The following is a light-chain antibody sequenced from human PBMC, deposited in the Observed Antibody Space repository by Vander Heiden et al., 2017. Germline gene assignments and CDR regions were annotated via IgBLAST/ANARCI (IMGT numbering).Light chain of an antibody. V-gene: IGLV2-11*01. CDR2: DVS. J-gene: IGLJ2*01. Sequence: QSALTPPRSVSGSPGPSVTISCTGTSSDARVYNHLSWYQQHSRKSPKLMIYDVSKRPSGVPDRFSGSTSGNTASLTISGLQAEDEADYYCCSYAGSYTFGFGGGTKLTVL. CDR1: SSDARVYNH. CDR3: CSYAGSYTFG.